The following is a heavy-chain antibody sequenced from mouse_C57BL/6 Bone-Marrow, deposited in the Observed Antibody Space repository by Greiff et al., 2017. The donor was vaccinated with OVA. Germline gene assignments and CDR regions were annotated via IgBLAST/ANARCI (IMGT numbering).Heavy chain of an antibody. CDR1: GFTFSSYA. CDR2: ISDGGSYT. CDR3: ARDTTVHYAMDY. J-gene: IGHJ4*01. D-gene: IGHD1-1*01. Sequence: EVQLVESGGGLVKPGGSLKLSCAASGFTFSSYAMSWVRQTPEKRLEWVATISDGGSYTYYPDNVKGRFTISRDNAKNNLYLQMSHLKSEDTAMYYCARDTTVHYAMDYWGQGTSVTVSS. V-gene: IGHV5-4*01.